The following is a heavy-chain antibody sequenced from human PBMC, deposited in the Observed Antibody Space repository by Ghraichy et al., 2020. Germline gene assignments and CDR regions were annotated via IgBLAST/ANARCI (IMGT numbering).Heavy chain of an antibody. V-gene: IGHV1-18*01. CDR3: VSERATGYFQY. CDR1: GYTFTSYG. Sequence: ASVKVSCKASGYTFTSYGLSWVRQAPGQGLEWMGWISAYNGNTNYAQKLQDRVTMTTDTSTSTAYMELRSLRSDDTAVYYCVSERATGYFQYGGQGTLVTVSS. D-gene: IGHD5-12*01. CDR2: ISAYNGNT. J-gene: IGHJ1*01.